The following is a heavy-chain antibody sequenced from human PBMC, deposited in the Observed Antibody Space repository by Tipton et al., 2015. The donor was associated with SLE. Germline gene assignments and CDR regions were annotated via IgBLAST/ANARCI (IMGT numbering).Heavy chain of an antibody. CDR3: VRERTGYYAEY. Sequence: SGFTFSSYAMYWVRQAPGKGLECVAFISYDGSNKQYPDSVKGRFAISRDSSKNALYLQMNSLSAEDTAVYYCVRERTGYYAEYWGQGTLVTVSS. D-gene: IGHD3-22*01. V-gene: IGHV3-30*09. CDR2: ISYDGSNK. CDR1: GFTFSSYA. J-gene: IGHJ4*02.